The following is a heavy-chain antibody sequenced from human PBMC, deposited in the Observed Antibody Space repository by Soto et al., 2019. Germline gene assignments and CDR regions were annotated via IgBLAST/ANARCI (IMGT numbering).Heavy chain of an antibody. J-gene: IGHJ3*01. D-gene: IGHD3-22*01. CDR2: ISIGSGSI. Sequence: EVQLVESGGGLVQPGGCRRVSCAASGFSFSNYAMNWVRQAPGKGLEWVGYISIGSGSIFYADSVKGRFTISRDDAKNSLFMQMNTLIDEDTALYYCVRDDRWAFDFWGQGTMVTVSS. CDR1: GFSFSNYA. V-gene: IGHV3-48*02. CDR3: VRDDRWAFDF.